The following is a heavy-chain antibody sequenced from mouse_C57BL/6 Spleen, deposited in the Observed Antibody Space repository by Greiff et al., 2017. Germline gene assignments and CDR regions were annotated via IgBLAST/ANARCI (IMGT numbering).Heavy chain of an antibody. CDR2: IYPGDGDT. D-gene: IGHD3-3*01. CDR1: GYAFSSYW. CDR3: ARSGQLEGFDY. Sequence: VQLQQSGAELVKPGASVKISCKASGYAFSSYWMNWVKQRPGKGLEWIGQIYPGDGDTNYNGKVKGKATLTADKSSSTAYMQLSSLTSEDSAVYFCARSGQLEGFDYWGQGTTLTVSS. J-gene: IGHJ2*01. V-gene: IGHV1-80*01.